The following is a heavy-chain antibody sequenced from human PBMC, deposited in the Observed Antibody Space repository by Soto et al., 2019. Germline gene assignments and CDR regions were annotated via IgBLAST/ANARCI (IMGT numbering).Heavy chain of an antibody. D-gene: IGHD5-18*01. V-gene: IGHV4-59*12. Sequence: PSETLSLTCTVSGGSISSYYWSWIRQPPGKGLEWIGYIYYSGSTNYNPSLKSRVSIPVDTSKSQFSLKLSSATAADTAVYYCATGRPYSYGFDYWGQGTLVTVSS. J-gene: IGHJ4*02. CDR3: ATGRPYSYGFDY. CDR2: IYYSGST. CDR1: GGSISSYY.